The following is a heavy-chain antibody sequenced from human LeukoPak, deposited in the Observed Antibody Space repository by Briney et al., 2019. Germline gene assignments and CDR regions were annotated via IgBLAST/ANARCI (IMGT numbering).Heavy chain of an antibody. J-gene: IGHJ5*02. Sequence: GGSLRLSCAASGFSFSDYNMNWVRQAPGKGLEWVSFISTGSTYRYYADSLKGRFTISRDDSKKMLYLQMNSLRPEDTAVYYCARGRRSGGITMIRGVKDRGWFDPWGRGTLVTVSS. V-gene: IGHV3-21*01. D-gene: IGHD3-10*01. CDR1: GFSFSDYN. CDR2: ISTGSTYR. CDR3: ARGRRSGGITMIRGVKDRGWFDP.